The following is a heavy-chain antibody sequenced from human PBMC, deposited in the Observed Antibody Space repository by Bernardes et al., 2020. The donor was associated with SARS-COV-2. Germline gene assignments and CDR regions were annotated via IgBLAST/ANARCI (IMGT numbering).Heavy chain of an antibody. Sequence: GGSLRLSCAASGFTFSNYHINWVRQAPGKGLEWVSYISSSSGTVYYADSVKGRFSISRDNAKSSLYLQMNSLRVEDTAVYYCARGGSGIAVTNFSYWGRGTLVTVSS. CDR1: GFTFSNYH. J-gene: IGHJ4*02. CDR2: ISSSSGTV. D-gene: IGHD6-13*01. V-gene: IGHV3-48*04. CDR3: ARGGSGIAVTNFSY.